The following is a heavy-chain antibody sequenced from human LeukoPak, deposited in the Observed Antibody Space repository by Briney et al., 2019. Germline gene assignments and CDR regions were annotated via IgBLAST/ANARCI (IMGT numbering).Heavy chain of an antibody. D-gene: IGHD6-13*01. Sequence: GGSLRLSCAASGFTFSSYAMSWVRQAPGKGLEWVSAISGSGGSTYYANSVKGRFTISRDNSKNTLYLQMNSLRAEDTAVYYCAKDVWGSSWFDPWGQGTLVTVSS. CDR2: ISGSGGST. J-gene: IGHJ5*02. CDR1: GFTFSSYA. CDR3: AKDVWGSSWFDP. V-gene: IGHV3-23*01.